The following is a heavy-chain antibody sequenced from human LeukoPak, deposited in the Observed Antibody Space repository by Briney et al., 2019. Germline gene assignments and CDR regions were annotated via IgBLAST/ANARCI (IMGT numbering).Heavy chain of an antibody. D-gene: IGHD4-17*01. Sequence: ASVKVSCKASGYTFTSYGISWVRQAPGQGLEWMGWISAYNGNTNYAQKLQGRVTMTTDTSTSTAYMELRSLRSDDTAVYYCARDRQLRGNYYFDYWGQGTLVTVSS. V-gene: IGHV1-18*01. CDR2: ISAYNGNT. CDR1: GYTFTSYG. J-gene: IGHJ4*02. CDR3: ARDRQLRGNYYFDY.